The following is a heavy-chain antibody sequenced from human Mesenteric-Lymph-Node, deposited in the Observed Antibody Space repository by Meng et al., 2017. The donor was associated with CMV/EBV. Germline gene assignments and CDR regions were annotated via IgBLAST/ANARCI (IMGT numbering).Heavy chain of an antibody. CDR2: IYYSGST. V-gene: IGHV4-39*07. CDR1: GGSISPYY. D-gene: IGHD3-3*01. J-gene: IGHJ5*02. CDR3: ARESRLTIFGVVIFDP. Sequence: SETLSLTCTVSGGSISPYYWSWIRQPPGKGLEWIGSIYYSGSTYYNPSLKSRVTISVDTSKNQFSLKVNSVTAADTAVYYCARESRLTIFGVVIFDPWGQGTLVTVSS.